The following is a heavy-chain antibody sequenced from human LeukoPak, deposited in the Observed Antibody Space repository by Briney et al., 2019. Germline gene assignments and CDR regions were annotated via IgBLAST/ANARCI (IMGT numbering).Heavy chain of an antibody. CDR1: GFTLSTYW. V-gene: IGHV3-7*01. CDR2: IKEDGSEK. Sequence: GGSLRLSCAASGFTLSTYWMTWVRQAPGKGLEWVANIKEDGSEKYYVDSVKGRFTISRDNAKNSLYLQMNSLRAEDTAVYYCASSAFVIWGQGTLVTVSS. J-gene: IGHJ3*02. CDR3: ASSAFVI.